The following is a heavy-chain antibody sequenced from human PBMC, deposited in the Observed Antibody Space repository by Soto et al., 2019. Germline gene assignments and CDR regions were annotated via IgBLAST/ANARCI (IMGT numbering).Heavy chain of an antibody. V-gene: IGHV1-3*01. J-gene: IGHJ5*02. CDR1: GYTFTSYD. CDR3: GRDYIARILDH. CDR2: INAGNGNT. D-gene: IGHD6-6*01. Sequence: ASVKVSCKASGYTFTSYDMHWVRQAPGQRLEWMGWINAGNGNTKYSQKFQGRVTITRDTSASTAYMELSSLRSEETPVYYCGRDYIARILDHWGQGTLVTVSS.